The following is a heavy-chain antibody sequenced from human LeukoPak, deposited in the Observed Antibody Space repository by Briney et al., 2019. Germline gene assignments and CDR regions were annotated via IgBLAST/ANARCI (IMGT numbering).Heavy chain of an antibody. CDR3: ARVRRGYYYYGMDV. CDR1: GFTFSNYD. Sequence: PGGSLRLSCAASGFTFSNYDMHWVRQATGKGLEWVSAIGTAGDTYYPGSVKGRFTISRENAKNSLYLQMNSLRAGDTAVYYCARVRRGYYYYGMDVWGQGTTVTVSS. CDR2: IGTAGDT. V-gene: IGHV3-13*01. J-gene: IGHJ6*02.